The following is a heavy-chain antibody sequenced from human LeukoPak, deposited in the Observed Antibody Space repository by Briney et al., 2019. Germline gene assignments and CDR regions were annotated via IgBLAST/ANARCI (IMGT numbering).Heavy chain of an antibody. CDR3: ARDGIAYCGGDCYSRWFDP. Sequence: ASVKVSCKASGYTFTSYYMHWVRQAPGQGLEWMGIINPSGGSTSYAQKFQGRVTMTRDTSTSTVYMELSRLKSEDTAVYYCARDGIAYCGGDCYSRWFDPWGQGTLVTVSS. D-gene: IGHD2-21*02. CDR1: GYTFTSYY. J-gene: IGHJ5*02. CDR2: INPSGGST. V-gene: IGHV1-46*01.